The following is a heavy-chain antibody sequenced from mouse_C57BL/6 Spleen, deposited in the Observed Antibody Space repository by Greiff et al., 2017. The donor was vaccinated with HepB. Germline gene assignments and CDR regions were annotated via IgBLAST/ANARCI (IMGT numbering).Heavy chain of an antibody. CDR1: YTFSRRVH. Sequence: VQLQQSGPELARPWASVKISCQAFYTFSRRVHFAIRDTNYWMQWVKQRPGQGLDWIGALYPGNGDTSYNQKFKGKATLTADKFSSTAYMQLSSLTSEDSSVYYCAHYYGSSYGFAYWGQGTLVTVSA. D-gene: IGHD1-1*01. CDR3: SEDSSVYYCAHYYGSSYGFAY. V-gene: IGHV1-87*01. J-gene: IGHJ3*01. CDR2: GQGLDWIG.